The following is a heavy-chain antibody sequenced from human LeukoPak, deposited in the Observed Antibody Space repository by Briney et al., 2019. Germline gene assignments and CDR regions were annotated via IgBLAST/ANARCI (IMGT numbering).Heavy chain of an antibody. V-gene: IGHV3-7*03. CDR2: VNRDGSET. J-gene: IGHJ6*02. CDR1: GFAFSSHW. CDR3: ARNNGLDV. Sequence: GSLRLSFAASGFAFSSHWKTWVRPVPGRGPEWVANVNRDGSETYYLDSVKGRFTISKDNAKNSLYLQMNSLRAEDTALYHCARNNGLDVWGQGTTVIVSS.